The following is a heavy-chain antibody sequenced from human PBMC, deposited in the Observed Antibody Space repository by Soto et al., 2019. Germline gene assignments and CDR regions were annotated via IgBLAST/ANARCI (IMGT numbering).Heavy chain of an antibody. J-gene: IGHJ4*02. Sequence: QTLSLTCAISGDSVSSKSAAWHWIRQSPSRGLEWLGRTYYRSKWPSNYAVSVKSRITINPDTPKNQFPLQLRSVTPDDTAMYYCARPGDYLVDYWGQGTLGTV. V-gene: IGHV6-1*01. CDR3: ARPGDYLVDY. D-gene: IGHD7-27*01. CDR2: TYYRSKWPS. CDR1: GDSVSSKSAA.